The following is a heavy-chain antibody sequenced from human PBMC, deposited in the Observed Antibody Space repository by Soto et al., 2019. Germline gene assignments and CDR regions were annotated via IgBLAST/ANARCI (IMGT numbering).Heavy chain of an antibody. CDR3: ARARVSTTGVPNYFDY. Sequence: GESLKISCKGSGYSFTSYWISWVRQMPGKGLEWMGIIYPGDSDTRYSPSFQGQVTISADKSINTAYLQWASLKASDTAMYYCARARVSTTGVPNYFDYWGQGTLVTVSS. D-gene: IGHD4-17*01. J-gene: IGHJ4*02. CDR1: GYSFTSYW. V-gene: IGHV5-51*01. CDR2: IYPGDSDT.